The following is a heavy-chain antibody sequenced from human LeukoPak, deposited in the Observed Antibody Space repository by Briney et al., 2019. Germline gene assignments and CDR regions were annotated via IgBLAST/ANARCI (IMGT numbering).Heavy chain of an antibody. V-gene: IGHV1-69*05. Sequence: GASVKVSCKASGGPFSSYAISWVRQAPGQGLEWMGGIIPIFGTANYAQKFQGRVTITTDESTSTAYMELSSLRSEDTAVYYCARVGRDGYNSIFDYWGQGTLVTVSS. CDR3: ARVGRDGYNSIFDY. CDR2: IIPIFGTA. J-gene: IGHJ4*02. D-gene: IGHD5-24*01. CDR1: GGPFSSYA.